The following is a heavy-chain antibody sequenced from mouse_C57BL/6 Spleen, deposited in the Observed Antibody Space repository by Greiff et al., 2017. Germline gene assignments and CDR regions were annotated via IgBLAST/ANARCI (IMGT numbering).Heavy chain of an antibody. Sequence: QVHVKQSGAELVRPGASVTLSCKASGYTFTDYEMHWVKQTPVHGLEWIGAIDPETGDTAYNQKFKGKATLTADKSSSTAYMELRSLTSEDSAVYYCTRANWDVFAYWGPGTLVTVSA. CDR1: GYTFTDYE. CDR3: TRANWDVFAY. D-gene: IGHD4-1*01. J-gene: IGHJ3*01. V-gene: IGHV1-15*01. CDR2: IDPETGDT.